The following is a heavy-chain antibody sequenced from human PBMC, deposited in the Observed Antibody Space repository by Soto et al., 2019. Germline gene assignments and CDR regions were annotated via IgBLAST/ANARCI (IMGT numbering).Heavy chain of an antibody. CDR2: IYYSGST. CDR3: ATRLENLKYYYYGMDV. J-gene: IGHJ6*02. D-gene: IGHD4-17*01. Sequence: SETLSLTCTVSGGSISSSSYYWGWIRQPPGKGLEWIGSIYYSGSTYYNPSLKSRVTISVDTSKNQFSLKLSSVTAADTAVYYCATRLENLKYYYYGMDVWGQGTTVTVSS. CDR1: GGSISSSSYY. V-gene: IGHV4-39*01.